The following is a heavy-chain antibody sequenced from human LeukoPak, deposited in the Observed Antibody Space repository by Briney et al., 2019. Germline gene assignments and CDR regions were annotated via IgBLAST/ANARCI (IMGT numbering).Heavy chain of an antibody. D-gene: IGHD6-13*01. CDR3: ARRGIAAAGSKFDY. J-gene: IGHJ4*02. V-gene: IGHV4-4*07. Sequence: SETLSLTCTVSGGSISSYYWSWIRQPAGKGLEWIGRIYTSGSTNYNPSLKSRVTMSVDTSKNQFSLKLSSVTAADTAVYYCARRGIAAAGSKFDYWGQGTLVTVSS. CDR2: IYTSGST. CDR1: GGSISSYY.